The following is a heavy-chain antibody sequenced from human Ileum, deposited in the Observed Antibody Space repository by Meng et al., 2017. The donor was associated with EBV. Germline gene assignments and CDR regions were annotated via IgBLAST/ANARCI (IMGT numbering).Heavy chain of an antibody. V-gene: IGHV4-61*08. J-gene: IGHJ4*02. CDR2: MSYTGST. Sequence: QVQLQESGPGLVKPSETLSLPCSVSNGSVSSYGYYWTWIRQPPGKGLEWIGYMSYTGSTNYNSSLKSRVTISVDTSKNQFSLKLTSVTAADTAVYYCARERGGGDRGIHWGQGTLVTVAS. D-gene: IGHD2-21*02. CDR1: NGSVSSYGYY. CDR3: ARERGGGDRGIH.